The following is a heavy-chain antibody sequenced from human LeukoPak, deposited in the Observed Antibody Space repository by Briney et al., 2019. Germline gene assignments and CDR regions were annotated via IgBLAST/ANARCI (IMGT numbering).Heavy chain of an antibody. J-gene: IGHJ4*02. CDR3: ARDIKVLLWFGEPGVPDY. CDR2: INPNSGGT. CDR1: GYTFTGYY. Sequence: ASVKVSCKASGYTFTGYYMHWVRQAPGQGLEWMGRINPNSGGTNYAQKFQGRVTMTRDTSISTAYMELSRLGSDDTAVYYCARDIKVLLWFGEPGVPDYWGQGTLVTVSS. D-gene: IGHD3-10*01. V-gene: IGHV1-2*06.